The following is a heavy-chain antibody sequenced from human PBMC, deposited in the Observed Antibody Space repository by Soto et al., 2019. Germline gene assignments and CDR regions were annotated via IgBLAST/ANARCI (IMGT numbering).Heavy chain of an antibody. CDR1: GFTFSSYA. J-gene: IGHJ1*01. CDR3: AKDLPYDSSGEAEYFQH. D-gene: IGHD3-22*01. CDR2: ISGSGGST. Sequence: QTGGSLRLSCAASGFTFSSYAMSWVRQAPGKGLEWVSAISGSGGSTYYADSVKGRFTISRDNSKNTLYLQMNSLRAEDTAVYYCAKDLPYDSSGEAEYFQHWGQGTLVTVSS. V-gene: IGHV3-23*01.